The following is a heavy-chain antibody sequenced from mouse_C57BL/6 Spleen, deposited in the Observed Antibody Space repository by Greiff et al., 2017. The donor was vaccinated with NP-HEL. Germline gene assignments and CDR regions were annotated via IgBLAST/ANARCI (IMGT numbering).Heavy chain of an antibody. J-gene: IGHJ1*03. Sequence: DVQLVESGEGLVKPGGSLKLSCAASGFTFSSYAMSWVRQTPEKRLEWVAYISSGGGYIYYADTVKGRFTLSRDNARNTLYLQMSSLKSEDTAMYYCTRVGLYWYFDVWGTGTTVTVSS. CDR1: GFTFSSYA. CDR2: ISSGGGYI. V-gene: IGHV5-9-1*02. CDR3: TRVGLYWYFDV.